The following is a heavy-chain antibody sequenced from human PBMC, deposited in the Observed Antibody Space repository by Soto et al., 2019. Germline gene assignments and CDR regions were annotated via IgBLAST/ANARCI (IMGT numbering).Heavy chain of an antibody. D-gene: IGHD6-19*01. V-gene: IGHV4-59*08. CDR2: IYYRANP. Sequence: SETLSLTCTVSGWSINTYYWSWIRPPPGKGLEWIGYIYYRANPNYNPSLKSRVTISQDTSKNQFSLKLSSVTAADTAVYYCARGFAIGWYTNFFDLWGQGPRVTVSS. J-gene: IGHJ4*02. CDR3: ARGFAIGWYTNFFDL. CDR1: GWSINTYY.